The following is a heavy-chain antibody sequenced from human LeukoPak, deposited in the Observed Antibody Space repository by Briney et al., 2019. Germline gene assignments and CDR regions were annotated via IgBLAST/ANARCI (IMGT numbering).Heavy chain of an antibody. CDR2: IYYSGST. D-gene: IGHD1-26*01. CDR1: GGSISSSSYY. J-gene: IGHJ4*02. V-gene: IGHV4-39*07. Sequence: SETLSLTCTVSGGSISSSSYYWGWIRQPPGKGLEWIGSIYYSGSTYYNPSLKSRVTISVDTSKNQFSLKLSSVTAADTAVYYCVARGVTGRWELPADYWGQGTLVTVSS. CDR3: VARGVTGRWELPADY.